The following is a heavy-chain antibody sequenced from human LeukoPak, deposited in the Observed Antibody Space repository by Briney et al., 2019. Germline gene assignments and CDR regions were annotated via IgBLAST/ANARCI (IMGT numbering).Heavy chain of an antibody. J-gene: IGHJ4*02. D-gene: IGHD3-9*01. CDR1: GFTFSSYS. CDR2: ISSSSSYI. CDR3: ARDRSDDDILTGYYKTYYFDY. V-gene: IGHV3-21*01. Sequence: GGSLRLSCAASGFTFSSYSMNWVRQAPGKGLEWVSSISSSSSYIYYADSVKGRFTISRDNAKNSLYLQMNSLRAEDTAVYYCARDRSDDDILTGYYKTYYFDYWGQGTLVTVSS.